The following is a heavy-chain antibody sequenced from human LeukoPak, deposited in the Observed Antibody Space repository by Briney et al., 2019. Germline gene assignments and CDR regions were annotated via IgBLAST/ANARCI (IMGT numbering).Heavy chain of an antibody. CDR3: ARAGYNWNDGDYYYYYMDV. J-gene: IGHJ6*03. CDR1: GGTFSSYA. V-gene: IGHV1-69*05. CDR2: IIPIFGTA. Sequence: ASVKVSCKASGGTFSSYAISWVRQAPGQGLEWMGRIIPIFGTANYAQKFQGRVTITTDESTSTAYMELSGLRSEDTAAHYCARAGYNWNDGDYYYYYMDVWGKGTTVTVSS. D-gene: IGHD1-1*01.